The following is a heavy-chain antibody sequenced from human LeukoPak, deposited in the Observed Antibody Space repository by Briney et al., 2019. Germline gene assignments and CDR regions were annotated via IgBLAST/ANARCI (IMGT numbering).Heavy chain of an antibody. CDR2: IYYSGST. CDR3: ARAPRGYYYDSSGYYYDY. CDR1: GGSISSSSYY. V-gene: IGHV4-39*07. Sequence: SETLSLTCTVSGGSISSSSYYWGWIRQPPGKGLEWIGSIYYSGSTYYNPSLKSQVTISVDTSKNQFSLKLSSVTAADTAVYYCARAPRGYYYDSSGYYYDYWGQGTLVTVSS. D-gene: IGHD3-22*01. J-gene: IGHJ4*02.